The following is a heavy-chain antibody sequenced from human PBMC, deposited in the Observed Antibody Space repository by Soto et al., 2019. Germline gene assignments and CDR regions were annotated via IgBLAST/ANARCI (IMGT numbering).Heavy chain of an antibody. D-gene: IGHD3-22*01. CDR3: AEDSRVYYY. J-gene: IGHJ4*02. CDR2: INTGNGIS. Sequence: ASVKVSCKASGHSFSSYAIHWVRQAPGQRLEWMGWINTGNGISKYSQKFQDRVTITWDTSASTAYMELSRLRSEDTAVYYCAEDSRVYYYGGQGTRVTVSS. V-gene: IGHV1-3*04. CDR1: GHSFSSYA.